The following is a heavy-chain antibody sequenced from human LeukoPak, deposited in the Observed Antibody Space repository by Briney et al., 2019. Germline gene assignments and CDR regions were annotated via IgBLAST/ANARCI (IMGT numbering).Heavy chain of an antibody. V-gene: IGHV4-59*01. CDR2: IYYSGST. D-gene: IGHD3-3*01. Sequence: SETLSLTCTVSGGSISSYYWSWIRQPPGKGLEWIGHIYYSGSTNYNPSLKSRVTISVDTSKNQFSLKLSSVTAADTAVYYCARGGYYDFWSGSYFDYWGQGTLVTVSS. CDR1: GGSISSYY. J-gene: IGHJ4*02. CDR3: ARGGYYDFWSGSYFDY.